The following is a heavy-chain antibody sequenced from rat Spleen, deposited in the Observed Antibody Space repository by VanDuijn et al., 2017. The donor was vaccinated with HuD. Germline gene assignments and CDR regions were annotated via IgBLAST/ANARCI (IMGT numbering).Heavy chain of an antibody. CDR2: ITNTGGST. Sequence: EVQLVESGGGLVQPGRSLKLSCVASGFTFNNYWMTWIRQAPGKGLEWVASITNTGGSTYYPDSVKGRFTISRDNAKSTLYLQMNSLRSEDTATYYCTREDTRGDVMDAWGQGASVTVSS. CDR1: GFTFNNYW. V-gene: IGHV5-31*01. CDR3: TREDTRGDVMDA. J-gene: IGHJ4*01.